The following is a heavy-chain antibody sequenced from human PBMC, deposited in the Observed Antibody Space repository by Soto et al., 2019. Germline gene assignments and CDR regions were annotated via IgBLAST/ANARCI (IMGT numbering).Heavy chain of an antibody. J-gene: IGHJ4*02. CDR1: GFTFSSYG. Sequence: QVQLVESGGGVVQPGRSLRLSCAASGFTFSSYGMHWVRQAPGKGLEWVAVISYDGSNKYYADSVKGRFTISRDNSKNTLYLQMNSLRAEDTAVYYCAKVPYSSGWYGDYWGQGTLVTVSS. V-gene: IGHV3-30*18. CDR2: ISYDGSNK. CDR3: AKVPYSSGWYGDY. D-gene: IGHD6-19*01.